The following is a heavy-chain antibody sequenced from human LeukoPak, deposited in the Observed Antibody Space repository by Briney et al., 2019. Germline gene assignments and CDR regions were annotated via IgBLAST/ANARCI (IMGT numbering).Heavy chain of an antibody. D-gene: IGHD6-13*01. Sequence: PSETLSLTCTVSGGSISSSSYYWGWIRQPPGKGLEWIGSIYYSGSTYYNPSLKSRVTISVDTSKNQFSLKLSSVTAADTAVYYCARVGIDGSWTHNWFDPWGQGTLVTVSS. CDR3: ARVGIDGSWTHNWFDP. J-gene: IGHJ5*02. V-gene: IGHV4-39*01. CDR2: IYYSGST. CDR1: GGSISSSSYY.